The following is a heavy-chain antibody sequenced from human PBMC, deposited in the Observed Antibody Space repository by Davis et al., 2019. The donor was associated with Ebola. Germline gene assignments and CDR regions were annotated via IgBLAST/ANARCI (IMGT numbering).Heavy chain of an antibody. CDR3: AKAPCSSTSCFKTWFDP. V-gene: IGHV3-23*01. D-gene: IGHD2-2*01. Sequence: GGSLRLSCAASGFTFSSYAMSWVRQAPGKGLEWVSAISGSGGSTYYADSVKGRFTISRDNSKNTLYLQMNSLRAEDTAVYYCAKAPCSSTSCFKTWFDPWGQGTPVTVSS. J-gene: IGHJ5*02. CDR1: GFTFSSYA. CDR2: ISGSGGST.